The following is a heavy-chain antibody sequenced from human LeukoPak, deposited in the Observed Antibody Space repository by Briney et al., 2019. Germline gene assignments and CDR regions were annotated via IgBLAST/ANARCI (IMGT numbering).Heavy chain of an antibody. Sequence: PGGSLRLSCAASGFTVSSNYMSWVRQAPGKGLEWVANIKQDGSEKYYVDSVKGRFTISRDNAKNSLYLQMNSLRAEDTAVYYCASLPGYSSGWYGWFDPWGQGTLVTVSS. D-gene: IGHD6-19*01. CDR3: ASLPGYSSGWYGWFDP. V-gene: IGHV3-7*03. J-gene: IGHJ5*02. CDR2: IKQDGSEK. CDR1: GFTVSSNY.